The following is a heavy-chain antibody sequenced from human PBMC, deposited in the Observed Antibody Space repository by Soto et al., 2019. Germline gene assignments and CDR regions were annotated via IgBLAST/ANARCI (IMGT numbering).Heavy chain of an antibody. CDR2: LKSKTNGWTA. V-gene: IGHV3-15*07. CDR1: GLTLTDDW. CDR3: VYSRDSRAVPFDG. Sequence: EVQLVESGGGLVKPGESLRLSCTASGLTLTDDWMKWVRQAPGKGLEWVGRLKSKTNGWTADYAATVSGRFTILRDYSKNMLYLQMHRPTNEDTAVYYFVYSRDSRAVPFDGWGQGTRVTVSS. J-gene: IGHJ4*02. D-gene: IGHD3-10*01.